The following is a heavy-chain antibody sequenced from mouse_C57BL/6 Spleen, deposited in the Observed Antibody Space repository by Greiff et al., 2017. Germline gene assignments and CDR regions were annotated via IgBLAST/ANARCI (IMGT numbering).Heavy chain of an antibody. Sequence: QVQLKQSGAELVRPGTSVKVSCKASGYAFTNYLIEWVKQRPGQGLEWIGVINPGSGGTNYNEKFKGKATLTADKSSSTAYMQLSSLTSEDAAVYVGARRHYGSSDYWGQGTTLTVSS. V-gene: IGHV1-54*01. CDR1: GYAFTNYL. CDR3: ARRHYGSSDY. CDR2: INPGSGGT. J-gene: IGHJ2*01. D-gene: IGHD1-1*01.